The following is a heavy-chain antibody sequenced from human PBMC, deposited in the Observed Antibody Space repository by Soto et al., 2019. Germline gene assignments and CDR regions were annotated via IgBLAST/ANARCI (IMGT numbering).Heavy chain of an antibody. CDR3: ARQIYDSDTGPNFQYYFDS. CDR2: IDPSDSQT. V-gene: IGHV5-10-1*01. Sequence: PGDSLKIYCKESGYSFAGYWITWVRQKPGKGLEWMGRIDPSDSQTYYSPSFRGHVTISVTKSITTVFLQWSSLRASDTAMYYCARQIYDSDTGPNFQYYFDSWGQGTPVTVSS. D-gene: IGHD3-22*01. J-gene: IGHJ4*02. CDR1: GYSFAGYW.